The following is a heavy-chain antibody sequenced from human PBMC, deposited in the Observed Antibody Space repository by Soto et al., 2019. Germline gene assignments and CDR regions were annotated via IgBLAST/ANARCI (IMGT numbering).Heavy chain of an antibody. Sequence: PGGSLRLSCAASGFTFSSYAMSWVRQAPGKGLEWVSAISGSGGSTYYADSVKGRFTISRDNSKNTLYLQMNSLRAEDTAVYYCAKGLPTMQLWTGWGYDSSGPGGVFDIWGQGTMVTVSS. CDR2: ISGSGGST. CDR1: GFTFSSYA. J-gene: IGHJ3*02. V-gene: IGHV3-23*01. CDR3: AKGLPTMQLWTGWGYDSSGPGGVFDI. D-gene: IGHD3-22*01.